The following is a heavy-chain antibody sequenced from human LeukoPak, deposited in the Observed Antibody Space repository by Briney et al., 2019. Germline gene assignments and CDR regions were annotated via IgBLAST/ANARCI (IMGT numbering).Heavy chain of an antibody. CDR1: GGSFSGYY. D-gene: IGHD3-3*02. V-gene: IGHV4-34*01. CDR2: INHSGST. CDR3: ASLAMPPIDY. Sequence: PSETLSLTCAVYGGSFSGYYWSWIRQPPGKGLEWIGEINHSGSTNYNPSLKSRVTISVDTSKNQFSLKLSSVTAADTAVYYCASLAMPPIDYWGQGTLVTASS. J-gene: IGHJ4*02.